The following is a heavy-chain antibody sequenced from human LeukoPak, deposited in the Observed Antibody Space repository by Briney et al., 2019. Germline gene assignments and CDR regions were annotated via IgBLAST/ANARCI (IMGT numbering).Heavy chain of an antibody. Sequence: SETLSLTCTVSGGPISSYYWSWIRQPAGKGLEWIGRIYTSGSTNYNPSLKSRVTMSVDTSKNQFSLKLSSVTAADTAVYYCARDAEDYGDYTGFDYWGQGTLVTVSS. CDR1: GGPISSYY. J-gene: IGHJ4*02. CDR3: ARDAEDYGDYTGFDY. CDR2: IYTSGST. V-gene: IGHV4-4*07. D-gene: IGHD4-17*01.